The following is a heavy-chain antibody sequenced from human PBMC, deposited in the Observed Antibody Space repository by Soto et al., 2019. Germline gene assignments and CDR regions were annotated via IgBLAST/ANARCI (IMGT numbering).Heavy chain of an antibody. D-gene: IGHD6-19*01. J-gene: IGHJ4*02. Sequence: SVKVSCKASGGTFSSYAISWVRQAPGQGLEWMGGIIPIFGTANYAQKFQGRVTITADESTSTAYVELSSLRSEDTAVYYCARDQRAVAGHRGDYFDYWGQGTLVTVSS. CDR3: ARDQRAVAGHRGDYFDY. CDR2: IIPIFGTA. CDR1: GGTFSSYA. V-gene: IGHV1-69*13.